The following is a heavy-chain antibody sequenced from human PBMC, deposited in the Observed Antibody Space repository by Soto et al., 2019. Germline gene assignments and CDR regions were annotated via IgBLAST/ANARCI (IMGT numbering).Heavy chain of an antibody. J-gene: IGHJ6*02. Sequence: ASVKVSCKTSGYSFTKYGLHWVRQAPGQRLEWMGWINPGNGDAKYSQKFQGRVTITRDTSATTAYMELSSLRSEDSAVFYCARTDCSSTSCYNYYYYGMDVWGQGTTVTVSS. CDR1: GYSFTKYG. V-gene: IGHV1-3*01. CDR3: ARTDCSSTSCYNYYYYGMDV. D-gene: IGHD2-2*01. CDR2: INPGNGDA.